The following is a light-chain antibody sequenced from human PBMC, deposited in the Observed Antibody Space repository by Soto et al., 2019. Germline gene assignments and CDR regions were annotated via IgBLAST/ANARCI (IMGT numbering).Light chain of an antibody. CDR1: QSVSSY. Sequence: EIVLTQSPATLSLSPGERATLSCRASQSVSSYLAWYQQKPGQAPRLLIYDASNRATGIPARFSGSGSGTDFTLTISSLEPEDFAVYYWQQRSNWPPWTLGQGTKVEIK. J-gene: IGKJ1*01. CDR3: QQRSNWPPWT. V-gene: IGKV3-11*01. CDR2: DAS.